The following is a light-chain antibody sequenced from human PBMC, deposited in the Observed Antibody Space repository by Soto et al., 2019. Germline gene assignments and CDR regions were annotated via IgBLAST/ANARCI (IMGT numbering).Light chain of an antibody. Sequence: QSVLTQPPSASGTPGQRVTISCSGSSSNLGDSYGYWFQQLPGTAPKLLIYRNNQRPSGVPDRFSGSKSGTSASLAISGLRPEDEADYYCATWDDSLRGWVFGGGTKLTVL. CDR2: RNN. V-gene: IGLV1-47*01. CDR3: ATWDDSLRGWV. CDR1: SSNLGDSY. J-gene: IGLJ3*02.